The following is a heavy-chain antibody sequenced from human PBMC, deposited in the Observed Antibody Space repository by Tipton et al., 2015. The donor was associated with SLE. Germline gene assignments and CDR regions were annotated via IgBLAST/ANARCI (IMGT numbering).Heavy chain of an antibody. J-gene: IGHJ4*02. Sequence: TLSLTCTVSGDSVGTNYWNWIRQPAGKGLEWIGRLYGSGSPTHYNPSLEGRVTVSVDTSQNQVSLKLTSVTAADTAVYYCARIRPGHGDPFDFWSQGTLVTVSS. CDR3: ARIRPGHGDPFDF. CDR2: LYGSGSPT. CDR1: GDSVGTNY. V-gene: IGHV4-4*07. D-gene: IGHD4-17*01.